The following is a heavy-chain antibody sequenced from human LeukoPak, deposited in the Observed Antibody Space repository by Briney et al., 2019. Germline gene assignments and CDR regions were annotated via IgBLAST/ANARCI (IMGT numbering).Heavy chain of an antibody. Sequence: QPGRSLRLSCAASGFTFDDYAMHWVRQAPGKGLEWVSGISWNSGSIGYADSVKGRFTISRDNAKTSLYLQMNSLRAEDTALYYCAKDAYYYGSGSYLDYWGQGTLVTVSS. D-gene: IGHD3-10*01. CDR1: GFTFDDYA. J-gene: IGHJ4*02. V-gene: IGHV3-9*01. CDR3: AKDAYYYGSGSYLDY. CDR2: ISWNSGSI.